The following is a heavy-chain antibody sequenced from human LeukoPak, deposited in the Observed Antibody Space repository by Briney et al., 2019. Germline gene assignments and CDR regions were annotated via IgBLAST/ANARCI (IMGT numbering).Heavy chain of an antibody. Sequence: PSETLSLTCTVSGGSVSSGSYYWSWIRQPPGKGLEWIGYIYYSGSTNYNPSLKSRVTISVDRSKNQFSLKLSSVTAADTAVYYCAGGYSGYDRHAADFDYWGQGTLVTVSS. J-gene: IGHJ4*02. CDR3: AGGYSGYDRHAADFDY. V-gene: IGHV4-61*01. CDR1: GGSVSSGSYY. D-gene: IGHD5-12*01. CDR2: IYYSGST.